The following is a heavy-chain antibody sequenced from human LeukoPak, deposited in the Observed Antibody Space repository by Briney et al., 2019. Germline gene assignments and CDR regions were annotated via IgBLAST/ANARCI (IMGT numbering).Heavy chain of an antibody. CDR2: IRGSGDST. CDR1: GFTFSTYA. V-gene: IGHV3-23*01. Sequence: GGSLRLSCSASGFTFSTYAMSWVRQPPGKGLEWVSAIRGSGDSTYYAESVKGRFTISRDYSKNTLYLQMNSLRAEDTAVYYCAKRFRGTSGLYYFDSWGQGTLVTVSS. CDR3: AKRFRGTSGLYYFDS. D-gene: IGHD2/OR15-2a*01. J-gene: IGHJ4*02.